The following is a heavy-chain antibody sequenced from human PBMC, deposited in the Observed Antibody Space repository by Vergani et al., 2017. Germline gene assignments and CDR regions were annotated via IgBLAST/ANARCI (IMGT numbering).Heavy chain of an antibody. Sequence: QVQLQESGPGLVKPSETLSLTCTVPGGSTSSYYWSWIRQPPGKGLEWIGYIYYSGSTNYNPSLKSRVTISVDTSKNQFSLKLSAVTAADTAVYYCARGYSYGSFDYWGQGTLVTVSS. V-gene: IGHV4-59*01. D-gene: IGHD5-18*01. CDR1: GGSTSSYY. CDR2: IYYSGST. CDR3: ARGYSYGSFDY. J-gene: IGHJ4*02.